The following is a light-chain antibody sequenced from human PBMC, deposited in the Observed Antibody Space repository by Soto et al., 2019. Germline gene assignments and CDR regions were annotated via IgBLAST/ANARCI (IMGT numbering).Light chain of an antibody. CDR3: CSYAGSPRYV. CDR2: AVS. J-gene: IGLJ1*01. CDR1: SSDVGTYNY. Sequence: QSVLTQPRSVSGSLGQSVTISCTGTSSDVGTYNYVSWYQQHPVKAPKVMIYAVSERPSGVPDRFSGSKSGNTASLTISGLQAEDEADYYCCSYAGSPRYVLGTGTKLTVL. V-gene: IGLV2-11*01.